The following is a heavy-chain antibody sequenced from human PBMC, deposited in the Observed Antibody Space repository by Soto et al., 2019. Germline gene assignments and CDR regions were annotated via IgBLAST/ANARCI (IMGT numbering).Heavy chain of an antibody. D-gene: IGHD1-20*01. V-gene: IGHV1-69*05. CDR3: ARELTGRGAFDI. Sequence: SVKVSCKASGGTFSSYAISWARQAPGQGLEWMGGIIPIFGTANYAQKFQGRVTMTRNTSISTAYMELSSLRSEDTAVYYCARELTGRGAFDIWGQGTMVTVSS. CDR1: GGTFSSYA. J-gene: IGHJ3*02. CDR2: IIPIFGTA.